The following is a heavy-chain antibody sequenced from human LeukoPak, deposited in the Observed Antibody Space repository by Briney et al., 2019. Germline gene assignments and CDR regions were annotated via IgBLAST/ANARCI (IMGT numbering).Heavy chain of an antibody. CDR2: INPDGNKK. D-gene: IGHD4-17*01. Sequence: GGSLRLSCAVSGLTFSSSWMDWVRQAPGKGLEWVASINPDGNKKYSADSVKGRFTISKDNAKNSLYLQMNSLRAEDTAVYYCARAGGSTVSHSDYWGQGTLVTVSS. J-gene: IGHJ4*02. CDR1: GLTFSSSW. V-gene: IGHV3-7*01. CDR3: ARAGGSTVSHSDY.